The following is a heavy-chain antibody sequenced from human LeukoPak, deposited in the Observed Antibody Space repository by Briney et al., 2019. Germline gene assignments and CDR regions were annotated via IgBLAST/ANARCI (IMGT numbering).Heavy chain of an antibody. CDR3: ARDIVVVVASTYYYYYGMDV. CDR1: GFTFSTYN. Sequence: GGSLRLSCAASGFTFSTYNMNCVRQPPGKGLEWVSSISSSGSYIHYADSVKGRFTISRDNAKNSLYLQMNSLRAEDTAVYYCARDIVVVVASTYYYYYGMDVWGKGSTVTVSS. J-gene: IGHJ6*04. CDR2: ISSSGSYI. V-gene: IGHV3-21*06. D-gene: IGHD2-15*01.